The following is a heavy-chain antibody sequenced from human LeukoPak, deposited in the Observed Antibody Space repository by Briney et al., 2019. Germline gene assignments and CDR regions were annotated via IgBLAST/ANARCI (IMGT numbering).Heavy chain of an antibody. CDR1: GYSFTSYW. D-gene: IGHD1-26*01. CDR3: ARRSGGSYREAGHYAFDI. V-gene: IGHV5-51*01. Sequence: GESLKISCKGSGYSFTSYWIGWVRQMPGKGLEWMGTIYPGDSDTRYSPSFQGQVTISADKSISTAYLQWSSLKASDTAMYYCARRSGGSYREAGHYAFDIWGQGTMVTVSS. J-gene: IGHJ3*02. CDR2: IYPGDSDT.